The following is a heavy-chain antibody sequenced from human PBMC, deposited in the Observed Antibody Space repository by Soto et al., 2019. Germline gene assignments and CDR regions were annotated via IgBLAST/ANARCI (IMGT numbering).Heavy chain of an antibody. V-gene: IGHV1-2*02. D-gene: IGHD3-16*01. CDR2: INPDTGGA. Sequence: QVQLVQSGAEVKKPGASVKVSCRAYGYTFTAYYLYWLRQTPGQGLEWLGGINPDTGGADIAPKFQGKITMTRDTSINTADMQLPRLTSDDTAVYYCARDPIGGGAPYYFDYWGQGTLVTVSS. CDR3: ARDPIGGGAPYYFDY. CDR1: GYTFTAYY. J-gene: IGHJ4*02.